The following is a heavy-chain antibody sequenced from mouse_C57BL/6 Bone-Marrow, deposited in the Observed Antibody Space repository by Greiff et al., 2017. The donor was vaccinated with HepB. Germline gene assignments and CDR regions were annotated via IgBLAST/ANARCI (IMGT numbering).Heavy chain of an antibody. J-gene: IGHJ4*01. CDR3: ASALYGSSYGAMDY. Sequence: VQLQQSVAELVRPGASVKLSCTASGFNIKNTYMHWVKQRPEQGLEWIGRIDPANGNTKYAPKFPGKATITADTSSNTAYLQLSSLTSEDTAIYYCASALYGSSYGAMDYWGQGTSVTVSS. CDR1: GFNIKNTY. D-gene: IGHD1-1*01. CDR2: IDPANGNT. V-gene: IGHV14-3*01.